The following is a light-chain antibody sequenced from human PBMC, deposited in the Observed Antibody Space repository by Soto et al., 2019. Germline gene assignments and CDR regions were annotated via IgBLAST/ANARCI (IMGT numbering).Light chain of an antibody. CDR1: SSNIGAGYD. CDR3: QSYDSSLRGRV. J-gene: IGLJ1*01. Sequence: QSVLTQPPSVSGAPGQRVTISCTGSSSNIGAGYDVHWYQQLPGTAPKLLIYGNSNRPSGVPDRFSGSKSGTSASLAITGLQAEDEADYYCQSYDSSLRGRVFGTATKLTVL. CDR2: GNS. V-gene: IGLV1-40*01.